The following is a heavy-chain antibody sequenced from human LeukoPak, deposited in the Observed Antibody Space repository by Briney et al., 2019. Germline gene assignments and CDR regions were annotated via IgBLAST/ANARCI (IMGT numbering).Heavy chain of an antibody. CDR1: GFTFSSYA. CDR3: AKDARRTDGWYFFDH. D-gene: IGHD6-19*01. J-gene: IGHJ4*02. CDR2: ISDSGSLT. V-gene: IGHV3-23*01. Sequence: PGGSLRLSCAASGFTFSSYAMSWVRQAPGKGLEWVSVISDSGSLTYYADAVKGRFTISRDNSKNTLFLELNSLRAEDTAVYYCAKDARRTDGWYFFDHWGQETLVTVSS.